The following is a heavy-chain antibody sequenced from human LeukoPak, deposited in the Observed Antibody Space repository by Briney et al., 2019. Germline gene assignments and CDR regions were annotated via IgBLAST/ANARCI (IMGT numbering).Heavy chain of an antibody. D-gene: IGHD1-26*01. Sequence: GGSLRLSCAASGFTFSTYAMSWVRQAPGKGLEWDSAISVTGGSTYSADSVKGRFTISRDNSKNTLYLQMNSLRAEDTAAYYCAKQSRGSFRGASAFDYWGQGTVVTVSS. CDR2: ISVTGGST. J-gene: IGHJ4*02. CDR3: AKQSRGSFRGASAFDY. V-gene: IGHV3-23*01. CDR1: GFTFSTYA.